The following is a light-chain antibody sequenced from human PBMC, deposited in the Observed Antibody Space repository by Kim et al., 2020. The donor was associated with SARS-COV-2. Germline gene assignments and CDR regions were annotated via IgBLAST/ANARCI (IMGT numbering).Light chain of an antibody. V-gene: IGKV3-20*01. J-gene: IGKJ2*01. Sequence: SLSPGERGTLPCRASQSVSSNYLAWYQQKPGRAPRLLIYGASNRATGIPDRFSGSGSGTDFTLTISRLEPEDFAVYYCQQYGNWYTFGQGTKLEI. CDR2: GAS. CDR3: QQYGNWYT. CDR1: QSVSSNY.